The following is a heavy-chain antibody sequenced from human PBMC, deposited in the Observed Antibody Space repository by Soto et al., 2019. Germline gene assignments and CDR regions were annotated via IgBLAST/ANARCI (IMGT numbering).Heavy chain of an antibody. J-gene: IGHJ3*02. CDR3: PRGGFGELPDAFDI. D-gene: IGHD3-10*01. CDR1: GFTFDDYA. Sequence: EVQLVESGGDLVQPGRSLRLSCAASGFTFDDYAMHWVRQAPGKGLEWVSGISWNSGSIGYADSVKGRFTISRDNAKNSLYLQMNSLRAEDTALYYCPRGGFGELPDAFDIWGQGTMVTVSS. CDR2: ISWNSGSI. V-gene: IGHV3-9*01.